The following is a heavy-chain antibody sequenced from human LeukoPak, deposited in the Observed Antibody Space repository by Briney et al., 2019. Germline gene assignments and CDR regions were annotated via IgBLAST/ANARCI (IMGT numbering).Heavy chain of an antibody. Sequence: SETLSLTCTVSGGXISPYQCSWIRQSAGKRLEWIGLIRNSGSADYNPSLKSRVTLSIDTSKSQISLRLTSVTAADTAVYYCATGSYSGGFDKWGQGTLVIVSS. CDR3: ATGSYSGGFDK. J-gene: IGHJ4*02. CDR1: GGXISPYQ. V-gene: IGHV4-4*07. CDR2: IRNSGSA. D-gene: IGHD2-8*02.